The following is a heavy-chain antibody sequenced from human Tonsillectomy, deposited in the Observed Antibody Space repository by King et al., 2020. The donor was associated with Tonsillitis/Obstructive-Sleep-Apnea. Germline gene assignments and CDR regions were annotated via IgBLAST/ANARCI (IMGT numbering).Heavy chain of an antibody. Sequence: VQLVESGGGLVQPGGSLGLSCAASGFTVSSNYMSWVRQAPGKGLEWVSVIYSGGNTYYAGSVRGRFTISRDNSKNTLYLQMNSLRAEDTAVYYCAGSNSWFYLDYWGQGTLVTVSS. CDR3: AGSNSWFYLDY. J-gene: IGHJ4*02. V-gene: IGHV3-66*01. D-gene: IGHD6-13*01. CDR2: IYSGGNT. CDR1: GFTVSSNY.